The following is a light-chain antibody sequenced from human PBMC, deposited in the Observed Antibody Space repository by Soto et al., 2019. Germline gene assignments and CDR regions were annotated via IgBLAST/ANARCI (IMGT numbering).Light chain of an antibody. CDR1: SSNNGSYNY. Sequence: QSALSQPASVSGSPGQSITISCTGTSSNNGSYNYISWYQQHPGKAPKLMIYDVSNRPSGVSNRFSGSKSGNTASLTISGLQAEDEADYYCSSYTSSSTQVFGTGTKVTVL. CDR2: DVS. CDR3: SSYTSSSTQV. J-gene: IGLJ1*01. V-gene: IGLV2-14*01.